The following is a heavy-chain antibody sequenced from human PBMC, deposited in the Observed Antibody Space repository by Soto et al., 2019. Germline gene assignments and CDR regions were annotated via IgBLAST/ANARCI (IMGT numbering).Heavy chain of an antibody. D-gene: IGHD3-22*01. V-gene: IGHV5-51*01. CDR3: ARHEYYYDSSGYFVA. CDR2: IYPGYSDT. Sequence: GESLKIPCKGSGYSFTSYWIGWVRQMPGKGLEWMGIIYPGYSDTRYSPSFQGQVTISPDKSISTAYLQWSSLKASATAMYYCARHEYYYDSSGYFVAWGQGTLVTVSS. CDR1: GYSFTSYW. J-gene: IGHJ4*02.